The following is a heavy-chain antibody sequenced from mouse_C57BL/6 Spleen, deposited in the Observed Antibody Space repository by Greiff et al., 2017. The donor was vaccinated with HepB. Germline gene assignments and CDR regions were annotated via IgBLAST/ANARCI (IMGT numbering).Heavy chain of an antibody. CDR3: TRPLYYGSSYWYFDV. Sequence: VQLQQSGAELVRPGASVTLSCKASGYTFTDYEMHWVKQTPGHGLEWIGAIDPETGGTAYNQKFKGKAILTADKSSSTAYMELRSLTSEDSAVYYCTRPLYYGSSYWYFDVWGTGTTVTVSS. CDR2: IDPETGGT. V-gene: IGHV1-15*01. CDR1: GYTFTDYE. D-gene: IGHD1-1*01. J-gene: IGHJ1*03.